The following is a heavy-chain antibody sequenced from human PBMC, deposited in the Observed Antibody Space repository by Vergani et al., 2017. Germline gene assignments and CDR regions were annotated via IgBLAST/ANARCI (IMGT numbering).Heavy chain of an antibody. J-gene: IGHJ4*02. V-gene: IGHV1-2*02. CDR3: ARGQWLPTLSFDY. D-gene: IGHD6-19*01. Sequence: QVQLVQSGAELKKPGASVRVSCKASGFIFTDYYIHWMRQAPGQGLEWIGWINPNSGGTNYAQKFQGRVTMTRDTSISTAYMELSRLRSDDTAVYYCARGQWLPTLSFDYWGQGTLVTISS. CDR2: INPNSGGT. CDR1: GFIFTDYY.